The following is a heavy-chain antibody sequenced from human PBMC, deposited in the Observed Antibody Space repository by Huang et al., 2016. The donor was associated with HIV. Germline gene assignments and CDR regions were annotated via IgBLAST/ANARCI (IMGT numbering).Heavy chain of an antibody. CDR1: GYIFTKYG. CDR2: ISAYNGNT. V-gene: IGHV1-18*01. Sequence: QVELVQSGAEVKRPGAPVRISCKAAGYIFTKYGINWVRQAPGQGLEWKGWISAYNGNTNYAEKVQGRVTLTRDTSATTAYMELRDVTSADTAVYYCARDHWYPLQNWFDLWGQGTLVTVSS. D-gene: IGHD1-1*01. CDR3: ARDHWYPLQNWFDL. J-gene: IGHJ5*01.